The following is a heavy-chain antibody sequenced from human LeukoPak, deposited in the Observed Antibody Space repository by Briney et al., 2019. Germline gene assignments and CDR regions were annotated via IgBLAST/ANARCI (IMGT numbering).Heavy chain of an antibody. Sequence: ASVKVSCKASGYTFTSYGISWVRQAPRQGVEWMGWISAYNGNTNYAQKLQGRVTMTTDTSTSTAYMELRSLRSDDTAVYYCARPDYYDSSGYLNYWGQGTLVTVSS. J-gene: IGHJ4*02. CDR1: GYTFTSYG. CDR3: ARPDYYDSSGYLNY. CDR2: ISAYNGNT. V-gene: IGHV1-18*01. D-gene: IGHD3-22*01.